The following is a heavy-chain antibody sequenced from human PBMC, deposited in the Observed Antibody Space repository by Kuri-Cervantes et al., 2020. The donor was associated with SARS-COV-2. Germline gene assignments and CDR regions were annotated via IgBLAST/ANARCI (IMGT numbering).Heavy chain of an antibody. CDR2: ISSSGSTI. Sequence: LSLTCAVSRGSISSGGYSWSWIRQPPGKGLERVSYISSSGSTIYYADSVKGRFTISRDNAKNSLYLQMNSLRAEDTAVYYCASLDFWSGYYPDYWGQGTLVTVSS. J-gene: IGHJ4*02. V-gene: IGHV3-11*04. CDR3: ASLDFWSGYYPDY. CDR1: RGSISSGGYS. D-gene: IGHD3-3*01.